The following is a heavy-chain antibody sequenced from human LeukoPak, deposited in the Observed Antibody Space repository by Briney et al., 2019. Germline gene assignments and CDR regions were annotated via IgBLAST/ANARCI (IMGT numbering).Heavy chain of an antibody. CDR2: IYYSGST. D-gene: IGHD6-13*01. V-gene: IGHV4-59*13. CDR3: ARVQSRQPGTFDP. CDR1: GGSISSYY. Sequence: SETLSLTCTVSGGSISSYYWSWIRQPPGKGLEWIGYIYYSGSTNYNPSLKSRVTISVDTSKNQFSLKLSSVTAADTAVYYCARVQSRQPGTFDPWGQGTLVTVSS. J-gene: IGHJ5*02.